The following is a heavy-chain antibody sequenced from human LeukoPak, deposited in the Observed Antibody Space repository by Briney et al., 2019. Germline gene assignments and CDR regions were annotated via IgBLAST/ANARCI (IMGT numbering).Heavy chain of an antibody. CDR3: ARHRFHRLYYDSNGYYHDAFDI. V-gene: IGHV3-53*01. D-gene: IGHD3-22*01. Sequence: GGSLRLSCAASGFTVSSNYMSWVRQAPGKGLEWVSVIYSGGSTYYADSVKGRFTISRDNSKNTLYLQMNSLRAEDTAVYYCARHRFHRLYYDSNGYYHDAFDIWGQGTMVTVSS. CDR1: GFTVSSNY. CDR2: IYSGGST. J-gene: IGHJ3*02.